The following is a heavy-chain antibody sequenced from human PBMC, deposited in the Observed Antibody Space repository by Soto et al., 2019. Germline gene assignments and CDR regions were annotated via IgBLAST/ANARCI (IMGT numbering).Heavy chain of an antibody. Sequence: QVQLVQSGAEVRQPASSVKVSCKTSGGTFSSYAISWVRQAPGQGLEWMGGIVPIVDTSTYAQKLQGRVTITADESTSTVYMELSSLRSDDTAVYYCVRVVAIPGYPDNWCQGTLVTVSS. CDR2: IVPIVDTS. D-gene: IGHD5-12*01. CDR1: GGTFSSYA. J-gene: IGHJ4*02. CDR3: VRVVAIPGYPDN. V-gene: IGHV1-69*12.